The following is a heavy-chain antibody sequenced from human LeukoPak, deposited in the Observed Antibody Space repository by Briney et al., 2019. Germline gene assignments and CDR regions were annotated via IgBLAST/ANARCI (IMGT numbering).Heavy chain of an antibody. Sequence: GGSLRLSCAASGFTFSSYAMSWVRQAPGKGLEWVSAISGSGGSTYYADSVKGRFTISRDNSRNTLYLQMNSLRAEDTAVYYCAADIVVVPADIPIDYWGQGTLVTVSS. CDR1: GFTFSSYA. J-gene: IGHJ4*02. CDR2: ISGSGGST. D-gene: IGHD2-2*02. V-gene: IGHV3-23*01. CDR3: AADIVVVPADIPIDY.